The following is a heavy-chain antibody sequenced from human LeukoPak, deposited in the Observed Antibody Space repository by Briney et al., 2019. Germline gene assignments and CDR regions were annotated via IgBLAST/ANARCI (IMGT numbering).Heavy chain of an antibody. Sequence: SETLSLTCTVSDGSISSYYWSWIRQPPGKGLEWIGYMYYSGISKNNPSLKSRVTTSVDTSKNQFSLKLSSVTAADTAVYYCARDRGYCTNGVCPDYWGQGTLVTVSS. D-gene: IGHD2-8*01. CDR1: DGSISSYY. V-gene: IGHV4-59*01. CDR2: MYYSGIS. CDR3: ARDRGYCTNGVCPDY. J-gene: IGHJ4*02.